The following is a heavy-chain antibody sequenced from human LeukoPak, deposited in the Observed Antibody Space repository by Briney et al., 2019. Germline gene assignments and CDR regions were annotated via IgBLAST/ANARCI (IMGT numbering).Heavy chain of an antibody. Sequence: PGGSLRLSCAASGFTFSDYYMSWIRQAPGKGLEWGSYISDSGTTKYYADSVKGRFTISRDNAKKFLFLQMNSLGAEDTAVYYCARAGYALDGGAFDIWGQGTVITVSS. CDR3: ARAGYALDGGAFDI. CDR1: GFTFSDYY. CDR2: ISDSGTTK. D-gene: IGHD2-2*01. V-gene: IGHV3-11*01. J-gene: IGHJ3*02.